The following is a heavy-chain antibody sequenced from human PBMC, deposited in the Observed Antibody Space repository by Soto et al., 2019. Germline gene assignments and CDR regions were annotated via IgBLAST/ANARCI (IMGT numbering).Heavy chain of an antibody. Sequence: QVQLVESGGGVVQPGRSLRLSCAASGFTFNNYGMHWVRQAPGKGLEWLAVIWNDGSNSSYANSVKGRFTISRDNSKNTLYLQMRRLRAEDTGVYYCARRQIPPPTRGAANARGAMDVWGQGTTVTVSS. CDR1: GFTFNNYG. D-gene: IGHD6-13*01. J-gene: IGHJ6*02. CDR2: IWNDGSNS. V-gene: IGHV3-33*01. CDR3: ARRQIPPPTRGAANARGAMDV.